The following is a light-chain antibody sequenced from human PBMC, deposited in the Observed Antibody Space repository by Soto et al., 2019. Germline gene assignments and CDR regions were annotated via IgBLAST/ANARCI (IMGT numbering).Light chain of an antibody. Sequence: QSVLTQPPSVSGAPRQRVTISCSGSSSNIGSNAVNWYQQFPGKAPKLMIYEVSNRPSGVSNRFSGSKSGNTASLTISGLQAEDEADYYCSSYTTSSTQVFGTGTKVTVL. J-gene: IGLJ1*01. V-gene: IGLV2-14*01. CDR2: EVS. CDR3: SSYTTSSTQV. CDR1: SSNIGSNA.